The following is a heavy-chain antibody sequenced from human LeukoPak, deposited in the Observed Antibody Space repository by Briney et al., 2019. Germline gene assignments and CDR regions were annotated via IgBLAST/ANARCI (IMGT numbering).Heavy chain of an antibody. J-gene: IGHJ4*02. CDR3: ARDHELGYYYDSSGYYYFDY. Sequence: SETLSLTCTVSGGSISSSSYYWGWIRQPPGKGLEWIGSIYYSGSTYYNPSLKSRVTISVDTSKNQFSLKLSSVTAADTAVYYCARDHELGYYYDSSGYYYFDYWGQGTLDTVSS. V-gene: IGHV4-39*07. CDR2: IYYSGST. CDR1: GGSISSSSYY. D-gene: IGHD3-22*01.